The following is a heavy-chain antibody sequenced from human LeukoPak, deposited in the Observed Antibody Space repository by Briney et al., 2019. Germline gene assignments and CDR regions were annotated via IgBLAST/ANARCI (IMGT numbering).Heavy chain of an antibody. D-gene: IGHD3-22*01. CDR1: GASISSNY. CDR2: IYYSGST. J-gene: IGHJ4*02. V-gene: IGHV4-59*08. CDR3: ARRTGYDSSGYYYALGYFDY. Sequence: PSETLSLTCTVSGASISSNYWSWIRQPPGKGLEGIGYIYYSGSTNYNPSLKSRVTISVDTSKNQFSLKLGSVPAADTPVYYCARRTGYDSSGYYYALGYFDYWGQGTLVTVSS.